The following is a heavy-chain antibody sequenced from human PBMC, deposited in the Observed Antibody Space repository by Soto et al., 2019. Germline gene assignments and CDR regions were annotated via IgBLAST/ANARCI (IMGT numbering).Heavy chain of an antibody. V-gene: IGHV3-23*01. D-gene: IGHD2-15*01. J-gene: IGHJ4*02. CDR1: GFTFSSYA. CDR2: VSIGGST. Sequence: DVQLLESGGGLVQPEGSLRLSCAASGFTFSSYAMGWVRQGPGKGLEWVAVVSIGGSTHYADSVRGRFTISRDNSKNTPPLQMNSLTAEDQAVYFCAKRRGAGGHFDYWGQGALVTASS. CDR3: AKRRGAGGHFDY.